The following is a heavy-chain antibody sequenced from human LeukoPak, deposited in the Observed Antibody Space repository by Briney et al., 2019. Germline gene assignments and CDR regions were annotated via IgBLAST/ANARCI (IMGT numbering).Heavy chain of an antibody. CDR3: ARRNDYDFWSGNQYYFDY. CDR2: IYYSGTT. J-gene: IGHJ4*02. CDR1: DGSISSRSHY. D-gene: IGHD3-3*01. V-gene: IGHV4-39*01. Sequence: SETLSLTCSVSDGSISSRSHYWGWIRQSPGKGLEWIGSIYYSGTTFYNPSLQSRVSISVDTSRNEFSLRLHSVTAADTAVYYCARRNDYDFWSGNQYYFDYWGLGTLVTVSS.